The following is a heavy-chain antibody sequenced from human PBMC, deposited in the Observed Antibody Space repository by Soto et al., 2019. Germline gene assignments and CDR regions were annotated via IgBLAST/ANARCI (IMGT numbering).Heavy chain of an antibody. CDR3: ARGRQAYYYYYGMDV. V-gene: IGHV3-30-3*01. Sequence: QVQLVESGGGVVQPGRSLRLSCAASGFTFSSYAMHWVRQAPGKGLEWVAVISYDGSNKYYADSVKGRFTISRDNSKNTLYLQMNSLRAEDTAVYYCARGRQAYYYYYGMDVWGQGPTVTVSS. CDR2: ISYDGSNK. CDR1: GFTFSSYA. J-gene: IGHJ6*02.